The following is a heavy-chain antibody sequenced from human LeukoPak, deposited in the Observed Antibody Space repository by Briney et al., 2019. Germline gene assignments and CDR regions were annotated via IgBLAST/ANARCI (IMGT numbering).Heavy chain of an antibody. J-gene: IGHJ4*02. CDR1: GFNFGDSW. CDR2: IKGNGSKK. V-gene: IGHV3-7*03. Sequence: TGGSLRLSCLASGFNFGDSWMSWVRQAPGKGLEWVANIKGNGSKKKYVDSVRGRFSISRDNTKNSLYLQMHSLSVDDTAAYFCLRDAGWCKADYWGQGTLVSVSS. D-gene: IGHD2-8*02. CDR3: LRDAGWCKADY.